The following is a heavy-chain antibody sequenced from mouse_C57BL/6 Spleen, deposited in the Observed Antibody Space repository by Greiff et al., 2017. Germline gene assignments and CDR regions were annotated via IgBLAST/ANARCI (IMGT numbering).Heavy chain of an antibody. CDR2: IDPSDSYT. J-gene: IGHJ2*01. CDR3: ARGRGDYFDY. CDR1: GYTFTSYW. Sequence: VQLQQPGAELVMPGASVKLSCKASGYTFTSYWMHWVKQRPGQGLEWIGEIDPSDSYTNYNQKFKGKSTLTVDKSSSTAYMQLSSLTSEDSAVYYCARGRGDYFDYWGQGTTLTVSS. V-gene: IGHV1-69*01.